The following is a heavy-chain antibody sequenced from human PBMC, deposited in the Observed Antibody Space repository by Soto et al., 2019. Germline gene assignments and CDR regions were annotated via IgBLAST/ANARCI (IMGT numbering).Heavy chain of an antibody. J-gene: IGHJ6*02. V-gene: IGHV1-69*13. Sequence: GAXVKVSCKASGGTFSSYAISWVRQAPGQGLEWMGGIIPISETTNYAQKFQGRVTITADESKSTAYMELSSLRSEDTAVYYCARSQGSSTSLEIYYYYYYGMDVWGQGTTVTVSS. CDR3: ARSQGSSTSLEIYYYYYYGMDV. CDR2: IIPISETT. CDR1: GGTFSSYA. D-gene: IGHD2-2*01.